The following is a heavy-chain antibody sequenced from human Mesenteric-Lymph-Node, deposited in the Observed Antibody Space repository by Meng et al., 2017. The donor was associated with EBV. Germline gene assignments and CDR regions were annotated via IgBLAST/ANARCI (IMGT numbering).Heavy chain of an antibody. Sequence: QVRLQELDTVVLMPSASLSLTWPCVGGSFSGTHWSWIRQAHGKELEWIGEINHSGRTNYNPSLKSRVYISLDTSDNQFSLKLHSVTAADTAVYYCARDRILLWFGENPSGWFDPWGQGTLVTVSS. V-gene: IGHV4-34*01. CDR3: ARDRILLWFGENPSGWFDP. CDR2: INHSGRT. J-gene: IGHJ5*02. D-gene: IGHD3-10*01. CDR1: GGSFSGTH.